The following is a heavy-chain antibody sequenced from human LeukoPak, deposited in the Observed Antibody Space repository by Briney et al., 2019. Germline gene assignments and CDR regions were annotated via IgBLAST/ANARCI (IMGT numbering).Heavy chain of an antibody. CDR1: GGSISSSH. CDR2: IYFSGST. V-gene: IGHV4-59*08. Sequence: PSETLSLTCTVSGGSISSSHWSWIRQPPGKGPEWIGYIYFSGSTNYNPSLKSRVTISVDTSKNQFSLKLSSVTAADTAVYYCARSPNYYYMDVWGKGTTVTVSS. CDR3: ARSPNYYYMDV. J-gene: IGHJ6*03.